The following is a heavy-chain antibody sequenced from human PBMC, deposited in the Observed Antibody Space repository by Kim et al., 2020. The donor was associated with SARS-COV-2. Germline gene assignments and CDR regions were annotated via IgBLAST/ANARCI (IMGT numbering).Heavy chain of an antibody. V-gene: IGHV1-18*01. Sequence: ASVKVSCKTSGFTFVDSYINWVRQAPGQGLEWMGWISGYSGNTLFAEKFQGRAAVTTDASTAYLDLRNLRSDDTAVYYCARQNTTVSTDDVFDLWGQGTVVTVSS. J-gene: IGHJ3*01. D-gene: IGHD1-1*01. CDR2: ISGYSGNT. CDR3: ARQNTTVSTDDVFDL. CDR1: GFTFVDSY.